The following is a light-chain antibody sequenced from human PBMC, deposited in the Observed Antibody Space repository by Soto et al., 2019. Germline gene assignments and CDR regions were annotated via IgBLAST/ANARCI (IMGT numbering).Light chain of an antibody. CDR1: SSDIGGYNY. CDR3: SSYTTSSTVA. Sequence: QSALTQSASVSGSPGQSITISCTGTSSDIGGYNYVSWYQQHPDKAPKLMIFEVSNLPSGVSNRFSGSKSGNTASLTISGLLPEDEADYYCSSYTTSSTVAFGGGTKLTVL. V-gene: IGLV2-14*01. CDR2: EVS. J-gene: IGLJ2*01.